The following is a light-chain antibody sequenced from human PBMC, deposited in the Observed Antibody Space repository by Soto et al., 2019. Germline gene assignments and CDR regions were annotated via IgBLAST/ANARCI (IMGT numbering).Light chain of an antibody. Sequence: DFPMSQTPSSLSASVGDTVTMTCRASQSIALSVNWYQQKPGKAPKLLIYVAFTLESGVPSRFSGSGSGTEFTLTIRSLQPEDFATYYCQQSVRSPITFGQGTRLEIK. J-gene: IGKJ5*01. CDR2: VAF. CDR1: QSIALS. V-gene: IGKV1-39*01. CDR3: QQSVRSPIT.